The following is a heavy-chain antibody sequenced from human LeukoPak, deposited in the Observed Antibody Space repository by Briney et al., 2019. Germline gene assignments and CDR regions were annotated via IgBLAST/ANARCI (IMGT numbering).Heavy chain of an antibody. Sequence: GGSLRLSCAASGFTFSSYAMHWVRQAPGKGLEYVSAISSNGGSTYYGNSVKGRFTISRDNSKNTLYLQMGSLRAEDMAVYYCARGGGVVVTASFDYWGQGTLVTVSS. D-gene: IGHD2-21*02. CDR1: GFTFSSYA. V-gene: IGHV3-64*01. CDR2: ISSNGGST. J-gene: IGHJ4*02. CDR3: ARGGGVVVTASFDY.